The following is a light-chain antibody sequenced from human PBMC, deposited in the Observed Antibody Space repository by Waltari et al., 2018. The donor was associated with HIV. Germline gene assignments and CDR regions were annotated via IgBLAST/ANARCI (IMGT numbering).Light chain of an antibody. Sequence: QSVLTQPPSASGTPGQRVIIPCSGNRSNIGSNTVNWYQQFSGAAPTLLVYSTNQRPSAVPDRFSGSKCGSAASLAISGLKSEDEADYHWATWDDALSGPVFGAGTKLTV. CDR1: RSNIGSNT. J-gene: IGLJ3*02. CDR2: STN. V-gene: IGLV1-44*01. CDR3: ATWDDALSGPV.